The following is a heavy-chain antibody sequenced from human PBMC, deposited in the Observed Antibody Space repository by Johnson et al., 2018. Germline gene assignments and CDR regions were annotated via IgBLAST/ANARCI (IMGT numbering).Heavy chain of an antibody. Sequence: VQLVQSGGGLVKPGGSLRLSCAASGFTFSDYYMSWIRQAPGKGLEWVSVMYSGGSTYYADSVKGRFTIARDNSKNTLYLQMNSLRVGDTAVYYCARDPYFYDRSADNPRGDRGQGTLVTVSS. CDR1: GFTFSDYY. V-gene: IGHV3-66*02. CDR3: ARDPYFYDRSADNPRGD. J-gene: IGHJ1*01. CDR2: MYSGGST. D-gene: IGHD3-22*01.